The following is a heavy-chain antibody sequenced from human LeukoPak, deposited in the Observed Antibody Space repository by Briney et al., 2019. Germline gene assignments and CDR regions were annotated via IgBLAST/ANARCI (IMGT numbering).Heavy chain of an antibody. J-gene: IGHJ5*02. V-gene: IGHV1-2*06. CDR2: INPNSGGT. D-gene: IGHD4-17*01. CDR3: ARHHESYKYYGDYLNCFDP. CDR1: GYTFTGYY. Sequence: GASVKVSCKTSGYTFTGYYMHWVRQAPGQGLEWMGRINPNSGGTNYAQKFQGRVTMTRDTSITTAYMELSRLRSDDTAVYYCARHHESYKYYGDYLNCFDPWGQGTLVTVSS.